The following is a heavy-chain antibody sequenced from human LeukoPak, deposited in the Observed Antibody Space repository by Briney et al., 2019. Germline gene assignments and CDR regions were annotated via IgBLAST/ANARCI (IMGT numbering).Heavy chain of an antibody. J-gene: IGHJ2*01. V-gene: IGHV4-4*09. CDR2: IYNSEST. CDR3: ARFHSGPSGWYVLWYFDL. D-gene: IGHD6-19*01. CDR1: GGSVSSYY. Sequence: PSETLSLTCTVSGGSVSSYYWSWIRQPPGKGLEWIGYIYNSESTNYNSSLQSRVTMSLDTSKNQLFLKLSSVTVADTAVYYCARFHSGPSGWYVLWYFDLWGRGTLVTVSS.